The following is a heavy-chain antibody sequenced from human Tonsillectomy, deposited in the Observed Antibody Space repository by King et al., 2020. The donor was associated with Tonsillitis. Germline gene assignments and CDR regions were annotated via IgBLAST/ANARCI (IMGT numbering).Heavy chain of an antibody. CDR1: GFTFSSYA. Sequence: VQLVESGGGVVQPGRSLRLSCAASGFTFSSYAMHWVRPAPGKGREWVAVISYDGSNKYYADSVKGRFTISRDNSKNTLYLQMNSLGAEDTAVYYCAREGITGTTGGIYYYYGMDVWGQGTTVTVSS. CDR3: AREGITGTTGGIYYYYGMDV. CDR2: ISYDGSNK. J-gene: IGHJ6*02. V-gene: IGHV3-30-3*01. D-gene: IGHD1-7*01.